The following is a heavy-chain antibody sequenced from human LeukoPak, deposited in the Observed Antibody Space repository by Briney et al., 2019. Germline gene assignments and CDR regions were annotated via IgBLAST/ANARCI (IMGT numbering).Heavy chain of an antibody. Sequence: SETLSLTCAVSGGSISSGGYSWSWIRQPPGKGLEWIGYIYHSGSTYYNPSLKSRVTISVDRSKNQFSLKLSSVTAADTAVYYCARNYDSSGYYYFDYWGQGTLVTVSS. CDR2: IYHSGST. CDR3: ARNYDSSGYYYFDY. V-gene: IGHV4-30-2*01. D-gene: IGHD3-22*01. CDR1: GGSISSGGYS. J-gene: IGHJ4*02.